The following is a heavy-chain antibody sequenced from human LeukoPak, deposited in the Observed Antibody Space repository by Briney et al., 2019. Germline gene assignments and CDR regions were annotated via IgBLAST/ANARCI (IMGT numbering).Heavy chain of an antibody. V-gene: IGHV4-59*01. CDR1: GGSIRNFY. CDR3: ARNHGGWFDS. J-gene: IGHJ5*01. CDR2: IYYSGTT. Sequence: PSETLSLTFTVSGGSIRNFYWSWIRQPPGKGLEWIGYIYYSGTTKYNPSLKSRVTISVDTSKNQFSLKVNSVTAADTAAYYCARNHGGWFDSWGQGTLVTVSS. D-gene: IGHD4-23*01.